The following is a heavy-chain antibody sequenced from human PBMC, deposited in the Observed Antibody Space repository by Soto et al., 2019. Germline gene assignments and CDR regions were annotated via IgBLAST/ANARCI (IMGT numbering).Heavy chain of an antibody. D-gene: IGHD2-2*01. J-gene: IGHJ4*02. V-gene: IGHV4-30-4*01. CDR1: CGSISSGDYY. Sequence: PSETLSLTCTVSCGSISSGDYYWSWIRQPPGKGLEWIGYIYYSGSTYYNPSLKSRVTISVDTSKNQFSLKLSSVTAADTAVYYCARDLSRGSAIDYWGQGTLVTVSS. CDR3: ARDLSRGSAIDY. CDR2: IYYSGST.